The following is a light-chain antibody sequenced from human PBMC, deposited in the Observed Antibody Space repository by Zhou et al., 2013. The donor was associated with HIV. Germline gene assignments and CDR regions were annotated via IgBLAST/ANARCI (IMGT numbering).Light chain of an antibody. V-gene: IGKV3D-15*01. CDR3: QQRNTWPLT. Sequence: ETVMTQSPATLSVSPGERATLSCRASRSVSSNVAWYHQKPGQAPRLLINAASTRATGIPARFSASGSGTDFTLTISTLEPEDFAVYYCQQRNTWPLTFGGGTKVEIK. CDR1: RSVSSN. CDR2: AAS. J-gene: IGKJ4*01.